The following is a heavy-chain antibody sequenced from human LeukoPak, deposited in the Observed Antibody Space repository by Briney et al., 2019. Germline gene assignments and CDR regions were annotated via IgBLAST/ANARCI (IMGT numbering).Heavy chain of an antibody. D-gene: IGHD1-7*01. Sequence: SETLSLTCTVSGGSISSYYWSWIRQPPGKGLEWIGYIYTSGSTNYNPSLKSRVTISVDTSKNQFSLKLRSVTAADTAVYYCARLGNYGYYYYYMDVWSKGTTVTVSS. CDR2: IYTSGST. CDR1: GGSISSYY. J-gene: IGHJ6*03. CDR3: ARLGNYGYYYYYMDV. V-gene: IGHV4-4*09.